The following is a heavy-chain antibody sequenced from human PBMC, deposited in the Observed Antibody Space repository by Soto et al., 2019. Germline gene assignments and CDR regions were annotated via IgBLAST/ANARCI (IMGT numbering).Heavy chain of an antibody. CDR1: GYTFTGYY. CDR3: ARGALYSSSSLGSDAFDI. D-gene: IGHD6-6*01. CDR2: INPNSGGT. Sequence: GASVKVSCKASGYTFTGYYMHWVRQAPRQGLEWMGWINPNSGGTNYAQKFQGWVTMTRDTSISTAYMELSRLRSDDTAVYYCARGALYSSSSLGSDAFDIWGQGTMVTVSS. J-gene: IGHJ3*02. V-gene: IGHV1-2*04.